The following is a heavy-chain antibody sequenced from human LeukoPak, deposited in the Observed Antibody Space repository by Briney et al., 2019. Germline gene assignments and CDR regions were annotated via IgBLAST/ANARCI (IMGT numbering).Heavy chain of an antibody. CDR3: ARTIVGAAFDY. J-gene: IGHJ4*02. D-gene: IGHD1-26*01. V-gene: IGHV3-74*01. Sequence: GGSLRLSCAASGFTFSNYWMHWVRQAPGKGLVWVSRIDGDGSSTSYADSVKGRFAISRDNAKNTLYLQMTSLRAEDTAVYYCARTIVGAAFDYWGQGTLVTVSS. CDR1: GFTFSNYW. CDR2: IDGDGSST.